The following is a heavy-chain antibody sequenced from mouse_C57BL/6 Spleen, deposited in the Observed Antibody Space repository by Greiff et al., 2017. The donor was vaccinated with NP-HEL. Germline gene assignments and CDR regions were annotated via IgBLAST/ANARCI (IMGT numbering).Heavy chain of an antibody. D-gene: IGHD2-5*01. CDR3: ARAHYSNNFDY. CDR1: GYTFTSYW. J-gene: IGHJ2*01. CDR2: IHPNSGST. Sequence: QVQLQQPGAELVRPGASVKLSCTASGYTFTSYWMHWVKQRPGQGLEWIGMIHPNSGSTNYNAKFQSKATLTVDKSSSTAYMHLSSLTSEDSAVYYCARAHYSNNFDYWGQGTTLTVSS. V-gene: IGHV1-64*01.